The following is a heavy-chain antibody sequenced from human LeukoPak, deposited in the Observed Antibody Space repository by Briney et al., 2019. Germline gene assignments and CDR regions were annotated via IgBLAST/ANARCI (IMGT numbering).Heavy chain of an antibody. J-gene: IGHJ4*02. CDR3: ARQPPVAASGNFIDY. Sequence: SETLSLTCTVSGGSISSSYYWGWIRQPPGKGLGWIASIYYSGSTYYNPSLKSRVTISIDTSKNQFSLKLTSVTAADTAVYYCARQPPVAASGNFIDYWGQGTLVTVSS. D-gene: IGHD4-23*01. V-gene: IGHV4-39*01. CDR2: IYYSGST. CDR1: GGSISSSYY.